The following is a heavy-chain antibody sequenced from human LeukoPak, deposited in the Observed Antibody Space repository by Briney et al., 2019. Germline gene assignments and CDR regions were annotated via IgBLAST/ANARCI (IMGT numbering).Heavy chain of an antibody. CDR2: IKSKTDDGTT. D-gene: IGHD4-11*01. Sequence: GGSLRLSCAASGFTFNKAWMSWVRQAPGKGLEWVGRIKSKTDDGTTDYAAPVKGRFTISRDDLKETLYLQMNSLKTEDTAVYYCTTGYSNYLRYYYYFYMDVWGKGTTVTVSS. CDR1: GFTFNKAW. J-gene: IGHJ6*03. CDR3: TTGYSNYLRYYYYFYMDV. V-gene: IGHV3-15*01.